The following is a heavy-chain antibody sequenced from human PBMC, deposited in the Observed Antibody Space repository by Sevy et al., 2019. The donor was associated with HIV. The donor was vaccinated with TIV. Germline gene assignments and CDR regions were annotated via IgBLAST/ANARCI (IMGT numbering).Heavy chain of an antibody. J-gene: IGHJ3*02. CDR3: AGGRYDSSGSFDAFDI. V-gene: IGHV3-23*01. CDR2: IFDSFYGSGDIT. Sequence: GGSLRLSCAASGFTFSNYAMNWVHQAPGKGLEWVSTIFDSFYGSGDITYYADSVKGRFTISRDNSKNTVFLQMNSLRAEDTAIYYCAGGRYDSSGSFDAFDIWGQGTMVTVSS. CDR1: GFTFSNYA. D-gene: IGHD3-22*01.